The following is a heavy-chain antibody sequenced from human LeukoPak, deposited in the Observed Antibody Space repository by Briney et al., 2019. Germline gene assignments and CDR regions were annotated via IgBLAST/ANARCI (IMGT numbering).Heavy chain of an antibody. D-gene: IGHD6-19*01. J-gene: IGHJ4*02. Sequence: SETLSLTCTGSGGSISSYYWSWIRQPPGKGLEWIGYIYYSGSTNYNPSLKSRVTISVDTSKNQFSLKLSSVTAADTAVYYCASTEMAGYFDYWGQGTLVTVSS. CDR1: GGSISSYY. CDR3: ASTEMAGYFDY. V-gene: IGHV4-59*01. CDR2: IYYSGST.